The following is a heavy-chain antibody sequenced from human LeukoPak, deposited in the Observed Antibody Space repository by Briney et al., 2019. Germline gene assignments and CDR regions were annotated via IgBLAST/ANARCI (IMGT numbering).Heavy chain of an antibody. CDR3: AREAGTGASYYGMDV. CDR2: INPSGGST. V-gene: IGHV1-46*01. J-gene: IGHJ6*02. CDR1: VYTFTSYY. D-gene: IGHD6-19*01. Sequence: ASVKVSCKASVYTFTSYYMHWVRQAPGQGLEWMGIINPSGGSTSYAQKFQGRVTMIRDTSTSTVYMELSSLRSDDTAGYYCAREAGTGASYYGMDVWGQGTTVTVSS.